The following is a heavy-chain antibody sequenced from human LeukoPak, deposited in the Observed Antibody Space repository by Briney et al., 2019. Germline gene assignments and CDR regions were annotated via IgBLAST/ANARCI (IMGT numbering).Heavy chain of an antibody. J-gene: IGHJ4*02. CDR1: GFTFSSYS. CDR2: ISSSSSYI. D-gene: IGHD4-17*01. Sequence: GGSLRLSCAASGFTFSSYSMNWVRQAPGKGLEWVSSISSSSSYICYADSVKGRFTISRDNAKNSLYLQMNSLRAEDTAVYYCASGPDYGDYYPFDYWGQGTLVTVSS. CDR3: ASGPDYGDYYPFDY. V-gene: IGHV3-21*01.